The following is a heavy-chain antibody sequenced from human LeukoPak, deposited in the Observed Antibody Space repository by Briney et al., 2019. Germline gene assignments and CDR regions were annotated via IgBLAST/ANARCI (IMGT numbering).Heavy chain of an antibody. J-gene: IGHJ4*02. CDR1: SGSMSNYY. CDR3: AREGCSGGSCYPY. D-gene: IGHD2-15*01. Sequence: SETLSLTCTASSGSMSNYYWSWIRQPAGKGLEFIGRIHTSGNTNYNPSLKSRVTMSVDTSNNQFSLRLSSVTAADTAVYYCAREGCSGGSCYPYWGQGTLVTVSS. V-gene: IGHV4-4*07. CDR2: IHTSGNT.